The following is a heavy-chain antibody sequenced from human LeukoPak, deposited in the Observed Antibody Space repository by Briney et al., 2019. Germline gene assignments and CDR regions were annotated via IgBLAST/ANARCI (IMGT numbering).Heavy chain of an antibody. V-gene: IGHV3-20*04. CDR1: GFTFSSYS. J-gene: IGHJ6*03. D-gene: IGHD6-13*01. Sequence: GGSLRLSCAASGFTFSSYSMNWVRQAPGKGLEWVSGINWNGGSTGYADSVKGRFTISRDNAKNSLYLQINSLRAEDTALYYCARRIAAYYYMDVWGKGTTVTVSS. CDR3: ARRIAAYYYMDV. CDR2: INWNGGST.